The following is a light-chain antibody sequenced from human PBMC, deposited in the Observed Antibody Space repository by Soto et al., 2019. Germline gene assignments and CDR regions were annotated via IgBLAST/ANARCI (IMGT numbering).Light chain of an antibody. V-gene: IGKV1-39*01. CDR2: GAS. J-gene: IGKJ3*01. CDR1: QSLSDY. CDR3: QQTSSAPFT. Sequence: DIQMTQSPSSLSADVGDRVTITCRASQSLSDYLNWYQQKPGKAPNLLIHGASTLQSGVPSRFSGGGSGTEFTLTITSLQPEDFATYYCQQTSSAPFTFGPGTKVDIK.